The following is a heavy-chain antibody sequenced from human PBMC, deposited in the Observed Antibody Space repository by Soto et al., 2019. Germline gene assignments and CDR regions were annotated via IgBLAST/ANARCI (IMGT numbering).Heavy chain of an antibody. CDR1: GYPFTRYS. V-gene: IGHV1-18*04. CDR3: ARASLTIFGAPYGMDV. D-gene: IGHD3-3*01. Sequence: ASVKVSCKASGYPFTRYSIRWVRQAPGQGLEWMGWISGYNGDTEYSKNFQGRLTMTIDPSTPTASMELRSLRSDDTAVYYCARASLTIFGAPYGMDVWGQGTSVTVSS. CDR2: ISGYNGDT. J-gene: IGHJ6*02.